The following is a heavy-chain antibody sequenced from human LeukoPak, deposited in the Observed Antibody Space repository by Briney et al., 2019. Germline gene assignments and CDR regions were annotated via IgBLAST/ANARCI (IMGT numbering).Heavy chain of an antibody. V-gene: IGHV4-34*01. CDR2: INHSGST. CDR1: GGSFSGYY. Sequence: SETLSLTCAVYGGSFSGYYWSWIRQPPGKGLEWIGEINHSGSTNYNPSLKSRVTISVDTSKNQLSLKLSSVTAADTAVYYCARGLHYYDSSGYPRWGQGTLVTVSS. CDR3: ARGLHYYDSSGYPR. D-gene: IGHD3-22*01. J-gene: IGHJ4*02.